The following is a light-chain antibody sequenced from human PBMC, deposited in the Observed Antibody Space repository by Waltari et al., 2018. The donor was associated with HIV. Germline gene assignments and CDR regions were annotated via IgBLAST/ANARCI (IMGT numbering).Light chain of an antibody. Sequence: IQMTQSPSSLSASVGDRVTLTCWPSQYITSHLNWFQQKPGKAPRLLMCAASSLQSGVPSRFSGSASGTDFTLTISSLQPEDFATYYCQQTHSAPFTFGPGTKVDIK. CDR1: QYITSH. CDR3: QQTHSAPFT. V-gene: IGKV1-39*01. CDR2: AAS. J-gene: IGKJ3*01.